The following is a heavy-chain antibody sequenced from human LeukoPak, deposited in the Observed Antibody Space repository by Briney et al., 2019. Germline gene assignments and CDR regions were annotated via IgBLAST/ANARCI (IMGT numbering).Heavy chain of an antibody. V-gene: IGHV3-7*01. CDR3: ARVPRSNWNEY. CDR1: GFTFTTYW. J-gene: IGHJ4*02. CDR2: IKQDGTEK. Sequence: PGESLRLSCAASGFTFTTYWMSWVRQAPGKGLEWVANIKQDGTEKYYVDSVKGRFTISRDNAKNSLYLQMNSLRVEDTAMYYCARVPRSNWNEYWGQGTLVTVSS. D-gene: IGHD1-1*01.